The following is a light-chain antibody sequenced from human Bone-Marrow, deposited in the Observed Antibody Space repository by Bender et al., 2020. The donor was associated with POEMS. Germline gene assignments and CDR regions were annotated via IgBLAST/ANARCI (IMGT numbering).Light chain of an antibody. J-gene: IGLJ1*01. V-gene: IGLV2-14*02. CDR2: DTK. CDR1: TSDVGGSDH. CDR3: FSHTSGATYV. Sequence: QSALTQPASVSGSPGQSITISCSGTTSDVGGSDHVSWYQQHPGKAPKLIIYDTKPPPAGVPNRVSDSKSVNTASLTVSGPEAEDEAYYHCFSHTSGATYVCGAGSKVTVL.